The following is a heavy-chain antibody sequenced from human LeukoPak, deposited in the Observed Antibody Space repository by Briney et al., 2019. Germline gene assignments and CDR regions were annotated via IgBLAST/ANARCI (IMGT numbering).Heavy chain of an antibody. J-gene: IGHJ3*02. CDR2: ISRDGGTA. D-gene: IGHD5-24*01. CDR3: AREDRDRDAFDI. V-gene: IGHV3-64*01. CDR1: GFAFRKYS. Sequence: GGSLRLSCAASGFAFRKYSIHWVRQAPGRGLEYVSGISRDGGTADYANSVKGRFTISRDNSKNTLYLQMGSLRAEDMAVYYCAREDRDRDAFDIWGQGTMVTVSS.